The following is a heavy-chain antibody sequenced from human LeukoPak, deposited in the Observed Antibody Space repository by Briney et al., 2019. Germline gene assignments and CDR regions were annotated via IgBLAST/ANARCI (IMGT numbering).Heavy chain of an antibody. CDR2: IYLGDSDT. CDR1: GYSFTSYW. J-gene: IGHJ4*02. V-gene: IGHV5-51*01. D-gene: IGHD2-2*01. Sequence: GESLKISCKGSGYSFTSYWIAWVRQMPGKGLEWMGIIYLGDSDTRYSPSFQGQVTISADKSINTAYLQWSSLMASDTAMYYCARPGGYCSSTSCYAYFDYWGQGTLVTVSS. CDR3: ARPGGYCSSTSCYAYFDY.